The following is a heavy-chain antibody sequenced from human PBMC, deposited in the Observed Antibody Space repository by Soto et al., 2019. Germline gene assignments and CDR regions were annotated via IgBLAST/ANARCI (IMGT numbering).Heavy chain of an antibody. D-gene: IGHD5-18*01. CDR3: ARLGATAISPADNDH. V-gene: IGHV5-10-1*01. CDR2: IDPSDSYT. J-gene: IGHJ4*02. CDR1: GYSFTNYW. Sequence: PGESLKISCKGSGYSFTNYWISWVRQMPGKGLEWMGRIDPSDSYTSYSPSFQGHVTISADKSISTAYLQWSSLKASDTALYYCARLGATAISPADNDHWGQGTLVTVSS.